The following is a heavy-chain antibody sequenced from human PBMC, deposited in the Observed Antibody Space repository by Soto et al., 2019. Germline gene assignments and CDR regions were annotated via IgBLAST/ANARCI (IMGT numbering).Heavy chain of an antibody. CDR1: GFSVSTSGVG. D-gene: IGHD2-15*01. CDR2: IYWDGDE. J-gene: IGHJ6*02. V-gene: IGHV2-5*02. CDR3: AHKGGRGAGMDV. Sequence: QITLKESGPTLVKPTQTLTLTCTFSGFSVSTSGVGVAWIRQPPGKALEWLALIYWDGDERYSPFLQSRVTITKDTSKNQAVLTMTHMDPVDTATYYCAHKGGRGAGMDVWGQGTTVTVSS.